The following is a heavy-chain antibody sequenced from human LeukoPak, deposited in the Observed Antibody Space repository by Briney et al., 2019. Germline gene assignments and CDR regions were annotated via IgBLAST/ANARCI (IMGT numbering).Heavy chain of an antibody. CDR3: AGDPVAMITPFDY. CDR2: ISSSSSYI. CDR1: GFTFSSYS. J-gene: IGHJ4*02. V-gene: IGHV3-21*01. Sequence: GGSLRLSCAASGFTFSSYSMNWVRQAPGKGLEWVSSISSSSSYIYYADSVKGRFTISRDNAKNSLYLQMNSLRAEDTAVYYCAGDPVAMITPFDYWGQGTLVTVSS. D-gene: IGHD5-12*01.